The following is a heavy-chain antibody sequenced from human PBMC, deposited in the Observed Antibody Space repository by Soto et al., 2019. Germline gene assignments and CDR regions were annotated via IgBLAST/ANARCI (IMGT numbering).Heavy chain of an antibody. CDR1: GGSISSSIYY. V-gene: IGHV4-39*01. CDR3: ARHGDEQYCTNGVCYVGGYYYYYGMDV. J-gene: IGHJ6*02. Sequence: SETLSLTCTVSGGSISSSIYYWGWIRHPPGKGLEWIGSIYYSGITYYNPSLKSRVTISVDTSKNQFSLKLSSVTAADTAVYYCARHGDEQYCTNGVCYVGGYYYYYGMDVWGQGTTVTVS. CDR2: IYYSGIT. D-gene: IGHD2-8*01.